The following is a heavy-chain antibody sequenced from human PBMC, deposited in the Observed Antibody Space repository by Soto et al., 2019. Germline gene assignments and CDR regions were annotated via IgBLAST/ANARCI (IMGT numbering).Heavy chain of an antibody. CDR1: GFTFSSYA. Sequence: GGSLRLSCAASGFTFSSYAMSWVRQAPGKGLEWVSAISGSGGSTYYADSVKGRFTISRDNSKNTLYLQMNSLRAEDTAVYYCAKDPRFVVMVAATRDAFDIWGQGTMVTVSS. D-gene: IGHD2-15*01. J-gene: IGHJ3*02. V-gene: IGHV3-23*01. CDR3: AKDPRFVVMVAATRDAFDI. CDR2: ISGSGGST.